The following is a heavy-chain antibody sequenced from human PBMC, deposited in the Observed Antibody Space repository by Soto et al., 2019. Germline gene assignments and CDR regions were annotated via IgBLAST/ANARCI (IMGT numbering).Heavy chain of an antibody. CDR2: IYYSGST. CDR3: ARAGINYDFWSSYFGGMDV. D-gene: IGHD3-3*01. Sequence: SETLSLTCTVSGGSISSGGYYWSWIRQHPGKGLEWIGYIYYSGSTYYNPSLKSRVTISVDTSKNQFSLKLSSVTAADTAVYYCARAGINYDFWSSYFGGMDVWGQGTTVTVSS. CDR1: GGSISSGGYY. V-gene: IGHV4-31*03. J-gene: IGHJ6*02.